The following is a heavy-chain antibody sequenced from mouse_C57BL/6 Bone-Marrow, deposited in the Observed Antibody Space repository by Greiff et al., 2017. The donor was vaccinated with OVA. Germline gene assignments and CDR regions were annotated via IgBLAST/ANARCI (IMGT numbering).Heavy chain of an antibody. D-gene: IGHD1-1*01. J-gene: IGHJ3*01. CDR2: ISDGGSYT. V-gene: IGHV5-4*03. Sequence: EVKLMESGGGLVKPGGSLKLSCAASGFTFSSYAMSWVRQTPEKRLEWVATISDGGSYTYYPDNVKGRFTISRDNAKNNLYLQMSHLKSEDTAMYYCARMDYGSSYKFAYWGQGTLVTVSA. CDR1: GFTFSSYA. CDR3: ARMDYGSSYKFAY.